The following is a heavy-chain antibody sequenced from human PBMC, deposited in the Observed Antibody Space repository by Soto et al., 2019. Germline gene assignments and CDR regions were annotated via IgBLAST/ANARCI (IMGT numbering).Heavy chain of an antibody. CDR3: ARDLRIAAAGSNWFDP. D-gene: IGHD6-13*01. Sequence: PEETLSLTCTVSGGSISSYYWSWIRQPAGKGLEWIGRTYTSGSTNYNPSLKSRVTMSVDTSKNQFSLKLSSVTAADTAVYYCARDLRIAAAGSNWFDPWGQGTLGTVAS. J-gene: IGHJ5*02. V-gene: IGHV4-4*07. CDR1: GGSISSYY. CDR2: TYTSGST.